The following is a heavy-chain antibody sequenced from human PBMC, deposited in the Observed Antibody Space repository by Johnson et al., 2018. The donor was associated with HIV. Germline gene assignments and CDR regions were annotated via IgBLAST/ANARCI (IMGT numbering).Heavy chain of an antibody. D-gene: IGHD3-3*01. CDR1: GFTFSSYA. V-gene: IGHV3-30-3*01. Sequence: QVQLVESGGGVVLPGGSLRLSCAASGFTFSSYAMHWVRQAPGKGLEWLAIISYDGGDTWYADSVRGRFTISRDNSRNTLFLQMNSLRAEDTAVYYCARGNYDCCSGYYRVTNAFDIWGQGTMVTVSS. CDR3: ARGNYDCCSGYYRVTNAFDI. CDR2: ISYDGGDT. J-gene: IGHJ3*02.